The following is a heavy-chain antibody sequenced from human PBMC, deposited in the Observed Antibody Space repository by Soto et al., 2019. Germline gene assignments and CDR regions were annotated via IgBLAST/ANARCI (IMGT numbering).Heavy chain of an antibody. CDR2: ISEDAETD. Sequence: GGALRLCCVASGFTFGDFGMHSVRQRPGKWLEWLAVISEDAETDFHADSVKGRFTVSRDNFKETLYLQMNGLTTDDSAVYFCAKAPFRRPYYFYGMDVSCPRPQFTVSS. D-gene: IGHD3-10*01. CDR3: AKAPFRRPYYFYGMDV. J-gene: IGHJ6*02. CDR1: GFTFGDFG. V-gene: IGHV3-30*18.